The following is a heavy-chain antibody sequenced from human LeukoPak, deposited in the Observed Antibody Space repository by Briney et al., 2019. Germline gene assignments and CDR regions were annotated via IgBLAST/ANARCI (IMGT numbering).Heavy chain of an antibody. J-gene: IGHJ6*02. CDR3: ARGLITGAAGTYYYHGMDV. Sequence: GSLRLSCVASGFIFSRYGMHWVRQAPGKGLEYVSAISNSGGSTYYANSVKGRFTISRDNSKNTLYLQMGSLRGEDMAVYYCARGLITGAAGTYYYHGMDVWGQGTTVTVSS. CDR1: GFIFSRYG. V-gene: IGHV3-64*01. D-gene: IGHD6-13*01. CDR2: ISNSGGST.